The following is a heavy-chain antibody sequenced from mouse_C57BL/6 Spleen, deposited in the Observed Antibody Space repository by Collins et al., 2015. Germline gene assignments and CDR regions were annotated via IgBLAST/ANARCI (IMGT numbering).Heavy chain of an antibody. CDR1: GYTFTDYY. D-gene: IGHD2-1*01. Sequence: QLQQSGPELVKPGASVKISCRASGYTFTDYYMNWVKQSHGKSLEWIGDINPNNGGTSYNQKFKGKATLTVDKSSSTAYMELRSLTSEDSAVYYCARWEGQIYYGNYVDAMDYWGQGTSVTVSS. CDR2: INPNNGGT. V-gene: IGHV1-26*01. CDR3: ARWEGQIYYGNYVDAMDY. J-gene: IGHJ4*01.